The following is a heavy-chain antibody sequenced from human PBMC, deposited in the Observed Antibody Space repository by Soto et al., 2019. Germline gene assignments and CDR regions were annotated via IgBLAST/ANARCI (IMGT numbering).Heavy chain of an antibody. D-gene: IGHD3-10*01. CDR1: GYTFTIYY. CDR2: INPSGGST. Sequence: GASVKVSCKASGYTFTIYYMHWVRQAPGQGLEWMGIINPSGGSTSYAQKFQGRVTMTRDTSTSTVYMELSSLRSEDTAVYYCAIITMVRAAVFDYWGQGTLVTVSS. CDR3: AIITMVRAAVFDY. J-gene: IGHJ4*02. V-gene: IGHV1-46*03.